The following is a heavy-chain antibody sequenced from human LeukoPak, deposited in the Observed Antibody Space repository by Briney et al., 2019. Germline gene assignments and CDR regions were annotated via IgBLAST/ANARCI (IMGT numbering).Heavy chain of an antibody. CDR2: INHSGST. D-gene: IGHD3-22*01. Sequence: SETLSLTCAVYGGSFSGYYWSWIRQPPGKGLEWTGEINHSGSTNYNPSLKSRVTISVDTSKNQFSLKLSSVTAADTAVYYCARGRLSYYYDSSGRYYRPGLDYWGQGTLVTVSS. J-gene: IGHJ4*02. CDR3: ARGRLSYYYDSSGRYYRPGLDY. V-gene: IGHV4-34*01. CDR1: GGSFSGYY.